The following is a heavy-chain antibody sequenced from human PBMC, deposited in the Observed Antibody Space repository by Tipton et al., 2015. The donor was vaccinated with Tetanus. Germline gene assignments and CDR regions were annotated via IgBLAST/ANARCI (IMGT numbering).Heavy chain of an antibody. Sequence: RSLRLSCAASGITFSSHALHWVRQAPGKGLEWVAVISNDGDNKFYADSVTGRFTISRDNSKNTLYLQMNSLRPEDTAVYYCARDPPLAVPGPEFDYWGQGTLVTVSS. D-gene: IGHD6-19*01. CDR2: ISNDGDNK. V-gene: IGHV3-30-3*01. CDR3: ARDPPLAVPGPEFDY. CDR1: GITFSSHA. J-gene: IGHJ4*02.